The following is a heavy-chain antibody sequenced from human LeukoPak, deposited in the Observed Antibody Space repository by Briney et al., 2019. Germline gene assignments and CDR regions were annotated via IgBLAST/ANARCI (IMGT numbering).Heavy chain of an antibody. CDR1: GFTVSSNY. D-gene: IGHD1-26*01. Sequence: GGSLRLSCAASGFTVSSNYMSWVRQAPGKGLEWVSVIYSGGSTYYADSVKGRFTISRDNSKNTLYLQMNSLRAEDTAVYYCARAYYGSYGMDVWGQGTTVTVSS. J-gene: IGHJ6*02. CDR3: ARAYYGSYGMDV. CDR2: IYSGGST. V-gene: IGHV3-53*01.